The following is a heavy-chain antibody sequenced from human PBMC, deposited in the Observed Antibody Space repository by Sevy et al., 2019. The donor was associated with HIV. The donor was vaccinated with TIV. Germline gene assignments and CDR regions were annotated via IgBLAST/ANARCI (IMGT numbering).Heavy chain of an antibody. Sequence: LRLSCTVSGGSLSSGDYYWSWIRQLPGKGLEWIGYIYYSGSTYYNPSLKSRLTISVDMSKNQFYLRLSSVTATDTAVYYCARDPGYYDILTGYYMPYYFDYWGQGILVTVSS. CDR3: ARDPGYYDILTGYYMPYYFDY. V-gene: IGHV4-30-4*01. J-gene: IGHJ4*02. D-gene: IGHD3-9*01. CDR2: IYYSGST. CDR1: GGSLSSGDYY.